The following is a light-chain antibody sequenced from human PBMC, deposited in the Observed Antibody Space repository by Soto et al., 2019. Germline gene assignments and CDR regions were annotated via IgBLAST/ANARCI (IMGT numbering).Light chain of an antibody. CDR1: QGVNTR. CDR3: HQRQSWPRT. J-gene: IGKJ1*01. V-gene: IGKV3-11*01. Sequence: EIVLTQSPATLSSSPGDRATLSCRASQGVNTRFAWYQHRPGQAPRLLIYLASNRAAGVPARFSGSGSGTDFTLTISDVEPEDFAVYYCHQRQSWPRTFGQGTKVDI. CDR2: LAS.